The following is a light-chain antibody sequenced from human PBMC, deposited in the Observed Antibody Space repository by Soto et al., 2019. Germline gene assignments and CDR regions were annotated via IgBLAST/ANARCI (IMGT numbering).Light chain of an antibody. Sequence: QSALTQPASVSGSLGQSITICCTGTSSDVGSYNLVSWYQQHPGNAPKLVIYEGSKRPSGVSNRFSGSKSGNTAPLTISGLKAEDEADYYCCSYGGSSTYVFGTGTKLTVL. CDR1: SSDVGSYNL. V-gene: IGLV2-23*01. CDR2: EGS. J-gene: IGLJ1*01. CDR3: CSYGGSSTYV.